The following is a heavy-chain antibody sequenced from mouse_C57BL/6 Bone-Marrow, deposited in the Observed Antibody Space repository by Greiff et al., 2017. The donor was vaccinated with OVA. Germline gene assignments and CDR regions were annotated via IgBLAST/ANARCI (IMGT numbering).Heavy chain of an antibody. CDR2: IRSKSSNYAT. CDR3: VRGTTVVATRPWYFDV. J-gene: IGHJ1*03. CDR1: GFTFNTYA. D-gene: IGHD1-1*01. V-gene: IGHV10-3*01. Sequence: EVQLVESGGGLVQPTGSLKLSCAASGFTFNTYAMHWVRQAPGKGLEWVARIRSKSSNYATYYADSVKDRFPISRDDSQSMLYLQMNNLTTEDTAIYYWVRGTTVVATRPWYFDVWGTGTTVTVSS.